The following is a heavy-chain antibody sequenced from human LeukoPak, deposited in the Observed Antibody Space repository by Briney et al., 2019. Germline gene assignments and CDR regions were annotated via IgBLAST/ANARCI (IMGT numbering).Heavy chain of an antibody. CDR1: GGSISSSNW. D-gene: IGHD6-13*01. Sequence: PSETLSLTCAVSGGSISSSNWWSWVRQPPGKGLEWIGEIYHSGSTYYNPSLKSRVTISVDTSKNQFSLKLSSVTAADTAVYYCARTQQLVRRTNWFDPWGQGTLVTVSS. V-gene: IGHV4-4*02. CDR2: IYHSGST. CDR3: ARTQQLVRRTNWFDP. J-gene: IGHJ5*02.